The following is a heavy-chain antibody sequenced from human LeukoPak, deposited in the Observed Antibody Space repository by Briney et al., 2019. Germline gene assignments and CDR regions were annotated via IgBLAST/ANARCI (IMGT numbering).Heavy chain of an antibody. CDR1: RFTFSNFA. V-gene: IGHV4-59*01. D-gene: IGHD3-3*01. J-gene: IGHJ6*02. CDR3: AGWNSDFWSSHYYGMDV. CDR2: ISYSASS. Sequence: GSLRLSCAASRFTFSNFAMNWVRQPPGKGLEWIGYISYSASSNYNLSLKSRVTISLDTSKNHLSLKLSSVTAADTAVYYCAGWNSDFWSSHYYGMDVWGQGTTVTVSS.